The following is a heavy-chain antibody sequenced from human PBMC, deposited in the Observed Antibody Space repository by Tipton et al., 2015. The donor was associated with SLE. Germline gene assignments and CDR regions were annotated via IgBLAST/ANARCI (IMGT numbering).Heavy chain of an antibody. J-gene: IGHJ3*01. V-gene: IGHV3-11*04. CDR1: GFIFNDYY. Sequence: SLRLSCAASGFIFNDYYMHWVRQAPGKGLEWVSYTTSGGRNISYTASVKGRFSVSRDNAKNSLYLQMSSLRVEDTAVYYCVREKLSANALDFWGQGTVVTVSS. CDR3: VREKLSANALDF. D-gene: IGHD1-1*01. CDR2: TTSGGRNI.